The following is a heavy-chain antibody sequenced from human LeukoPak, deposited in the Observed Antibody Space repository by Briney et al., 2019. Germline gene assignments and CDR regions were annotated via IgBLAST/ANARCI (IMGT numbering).Heavy chain of an antibody. D-gene: IGHD2-2*01. CDR3: ARRVCSSTSCYFDD. Sequence: ASVKVSCKASGYTFTSYYMHWVRQAPGQGREWMGIINPSGGSTSYAQKVQGRDSMTRDTSTSTVYMELSSLRSEDTAVYDCARRVCSSTSCYFDDWGQGTLVTVSS. V-gene: IGHV1-46*01. CDR1: GYTFTSYY. CDR2: INPSGGST. J-gene: IGHJ4*02.